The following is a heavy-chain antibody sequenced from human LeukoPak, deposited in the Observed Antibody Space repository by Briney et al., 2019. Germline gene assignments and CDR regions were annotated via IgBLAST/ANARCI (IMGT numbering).Heavy chain of an antibody. CDR3: ARAEGRTIFGVVRYFFDS. V-gene: IGHV4-38-2*02. Sequence: WDPVSLLCSVAGYPISWGYSRGWIRPPPGKGLEWIGRLYHSWGIYSNPSLRSRVTISLDPSKNAFSLKLSSMTAADPAVYFFARAEGRTIFGVVRYFFDSWGQGTLVTVSS. CDR2: LYHSWGI. D-gene: IGHD3-3*01. CDR1: GYPISWGYS. J-gene: IGHJ4*02.